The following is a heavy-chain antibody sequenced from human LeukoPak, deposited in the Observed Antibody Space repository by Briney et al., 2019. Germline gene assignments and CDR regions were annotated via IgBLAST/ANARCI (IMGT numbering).Heavy chain of an antibody. CDR1: GGSISSGGYY. D-gene: IGHD3-10*01. V-gene: IGHV4-30-2*01. CDR3: ARPGWFGELYKGYYFDY. CDR2: IYHSGST. Sequence: SQTLSLTCTVSGGSISSGGYYWSWIRQPPGTGLEWIGYIYHSGSTYYNPSLKSRVTISVDRSKNQFSLKLSSVTAADTAVYYCARPGWFGELYKGYYFDYWSQGTLVTVSS. J-gene: IGHJ4*02.